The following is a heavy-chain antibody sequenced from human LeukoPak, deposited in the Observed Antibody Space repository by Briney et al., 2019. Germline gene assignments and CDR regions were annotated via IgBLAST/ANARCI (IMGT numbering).Heavy chain of an antibody. Sequence: GGSLRLSCAASGVTFSSYSMTWVRQAPGKGLEWVSSISKTSSYIYYADSVKGRFTISRDNAKNSLFLQMNSLRAEDTAVCYCARVEEATTFNPWGQGTLVTVSS. D-gene: IGHD1-1*01. J-gene: IGHJ5*02. V-gene: IGHV3-21*01. CDR2: ISKTSSYI. CDR3: ARVEEATTFNP. CDR1: GVTFSSYS.